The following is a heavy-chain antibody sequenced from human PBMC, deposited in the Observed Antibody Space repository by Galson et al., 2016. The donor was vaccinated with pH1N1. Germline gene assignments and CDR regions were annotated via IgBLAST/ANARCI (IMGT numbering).Heavy chain of an antibody. J-gene: IGHJ3*02. Sequence: QSGAEVKKPGESLKISCQGSGYRFSSSWIGWVRQMPGTGLEWMGIIYLGGSHIRYSPSLQGQVTISADKSINIVYLQWSSLTASDTAIYYCARQNDYGDYRGDAFDIWGQGTLVTVSS. CDR3: ARQNDYGDYRGDAFDI. CDR1: GYRFSSSW. CDR2: IYLGGSHI. D-gene: IGHD4-17*01. V-gene: IGHV5-51*01.